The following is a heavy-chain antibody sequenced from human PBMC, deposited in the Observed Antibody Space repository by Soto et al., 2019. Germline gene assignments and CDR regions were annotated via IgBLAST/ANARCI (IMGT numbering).Heavy chain of an antibody. D-gene: IGHD3-16*01. V-gene: IGHV3-30*03. J-gene: IGHJ4*02. Sequence: QVQLVESGGGVVQPGRSLRLSCAASGFTISGHGMHWVRQAPGKGLEWLAVISYDGSDKFYGDSVKGRFTISRDNSKNTLYLQVNSLREEETAVYYCARWGGIASPAYDGSLAHYDYWGQGTLVTVSS. CDR2: ISYDGSDK. CDR1: GFTISGHG. CDR3: ARWGGIASPAYDGSLAHYDY.